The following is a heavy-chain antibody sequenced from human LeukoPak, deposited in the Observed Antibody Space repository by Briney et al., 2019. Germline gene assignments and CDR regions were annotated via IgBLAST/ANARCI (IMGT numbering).Heavy chain of an antibody. Sequence: ASVTVSFRASGYTFTIYYMHWVRQAPGQGHERVGIINPSGGSTSYAQKFQGRVTMTRDTSTSTVYMELSSLRSEDTAVYYCARDHYYDSSGPDYWGQGTLVTVSS. D-gene: IGHD3-22*01. V-gene: IGHV1-46*01. CDR3: ARDHYYDSSGPDY. CDR1: GYTFTIYY. J-gene: IGHJ4*02. CDR2: INPSGGST.